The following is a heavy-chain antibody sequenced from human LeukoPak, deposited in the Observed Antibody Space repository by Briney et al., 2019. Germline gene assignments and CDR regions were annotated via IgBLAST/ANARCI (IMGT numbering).Heavy chain of an antibody. CDR3: TRYNNDHFDY. D-gene: IGHD1-14*01. Sequence: GRSLRLSCAGSGFTFGGYGMHWFRQTPGKGLEWVAVIAYDGSRAFYADSVKGRFTISKDNSKNTMSVQMDDLRAEDTAVYYCTRYNNDHFDYWGQGTLVTVSS. CDR2: IAYDGSRA. CDR1: GFTFGGYG. J-gene: IGHJ4*02. V-gene: IGHV3-33*01.